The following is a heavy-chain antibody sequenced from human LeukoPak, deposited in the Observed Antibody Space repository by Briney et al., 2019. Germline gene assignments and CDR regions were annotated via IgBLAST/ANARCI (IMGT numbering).Heavy chain of an antibody. Sequence: GGSLRLSCAASGFTFSSYGMHWVRQAPGKGLEWVAVISYDGSNKYYADSVKGRFTISRDNSKNTLYLQMNSLRAEDTAAYYCANSGYYDSSGHIDYWGQGTLVTVSS. CDR2: ISYDGSNK. V-gene: IGHV3-30*18. CDR3: ANSGYYDSSGHIDY. J-gene: IGHJ4*02. D-gene: IGHD3-22*01. CDR1: GFTFSSYG.